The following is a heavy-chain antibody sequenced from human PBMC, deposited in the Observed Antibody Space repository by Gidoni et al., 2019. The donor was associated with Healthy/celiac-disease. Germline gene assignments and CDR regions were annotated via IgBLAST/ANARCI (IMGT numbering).Heavy chain of an antibody. Sequence: QVQLVESGGGVVQPGRSLRLSCAASGFPFSRYGRNWVRQAPGKGLGWVAVIWYEGSNKYYADSGKGRFTISRENSKNTLYLQMNSLRAEDTAVDYCASPPWGGNSGGPLEYWGQGTLVTVSS. D-gene: IGHD2-21*02. CDR1: GFPFSRYG. J-gene: IGHJ4*02. CDR3: ASPPWGGNSGGPLEY. CDR2: IWYEGSNK. V-gene: IGHV3-33*01.